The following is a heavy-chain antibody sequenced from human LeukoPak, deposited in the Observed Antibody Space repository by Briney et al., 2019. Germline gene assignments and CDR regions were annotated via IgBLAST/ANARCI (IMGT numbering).Heavy chain of an antibody. J-gene: IGHJ6*03. CDR1: GGSFSGYY. V-gene: IGHV4-34*01. CDR2: INHSRST. Sequence: PSETLSLTCAVYGGSFSGYYWSWIRQPPGKGLEWIGEINHSRSTNYNPSLKSRVTISVDTSKNQFSLKLSSVTSADTAVYYCARQGRGPYYYYYMDVWGKGTTVTISS. CDR3: ARQGRGPYYYYYMDV. D-gene: IGHD2-15*01.